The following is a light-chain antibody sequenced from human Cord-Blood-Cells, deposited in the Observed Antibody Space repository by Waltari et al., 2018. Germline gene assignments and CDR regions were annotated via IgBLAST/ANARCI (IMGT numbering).Light chain of an antibody. CDR2: DAS. CDR1: QSISSW. V-gene: IGKV1-5*01. CDR3: QQYNSYST. J-gene: IGKJ1*01. Sequence: DIQMTQSPSTLSASVGDRVTITCRASQSISSWLAWYQQKPGKAPKLLIYDASSLESGVPSRFSSRGSGTEFTLTIISLQPDDCATDYCQQYNSYSTFGQGTKVEIK.